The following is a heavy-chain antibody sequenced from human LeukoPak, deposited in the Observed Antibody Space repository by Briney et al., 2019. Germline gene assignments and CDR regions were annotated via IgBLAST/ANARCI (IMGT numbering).Heavy chain of an antibody. CDR1: GFTFSSYW. CDR3: ARDGGGEYQLLYYFDY. V-gene: IGHV3-7*01. D-gene: IGHD2-2*01. J-gene: IGHJ4*02. CDR2: IKQDGSEK. Sequence: PGGSLRLSCAASGFTFSSYWMSWVRQAPGKGLEWVANIKQDGSEKYYVDSVKGRFPISRDNAKNSLYLQTNSLRAEDTAVYYCARDGGGEYQLLYYFDYWGQGTLVNVSS.